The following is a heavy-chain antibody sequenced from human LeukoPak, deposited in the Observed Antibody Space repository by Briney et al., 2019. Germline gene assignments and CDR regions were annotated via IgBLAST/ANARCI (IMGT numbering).Heavy chain of an antibody. CDR2: IYSGGST. J-gene: IGHJ4*02. V-gene: IGHV3-66*01. CDR3: TTDIAAAGTGG. Sequence: GGSLRLSCAASGFTVSSNYMSWVRQAPGKGLEWVSVIYSGGSTYYADSVKGRFTISRDNSKNTLYLQMNSLKTEDTAVYYCTTDIAAAGTGGGGQGTLVTVSS. D-gene: IGHD6-13*01. CDR1: GFTVSSNY.